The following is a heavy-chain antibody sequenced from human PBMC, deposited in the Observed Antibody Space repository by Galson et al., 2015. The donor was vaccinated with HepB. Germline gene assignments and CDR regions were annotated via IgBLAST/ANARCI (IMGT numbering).Heavy chain of an antibody. V-gene: IGHV2-70*01. D-gene: IGHD4-17*01. Sequence: PALVKPTQTVTLICTFSGFSLNTRGMCVSWIRQPPGKALEWLALIDWEDDKYYSTSLKTRLTISKDTSKNQVVLTVANMDPVDTATYYCARTQTSVTTSYYFDNWGQGTLVTVSS. CDR2: IDWEDDK. CDR3: ARTQTSVTTSYYFDN. CDR1: GFSLNTRGMC. J-gene: IGHJ4*02.